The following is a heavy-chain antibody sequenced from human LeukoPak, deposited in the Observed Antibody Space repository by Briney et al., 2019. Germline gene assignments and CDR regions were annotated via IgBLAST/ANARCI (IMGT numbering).Heavy chain of an antibody. CDR2: TYYRSTWYN. CDR1: GDSVSSNSVT. Sequence: SQTLSLTCAISGDSVSSNSVTWNWIRQSPSRGLEWLGRTYYRSTWYNDYAVSVRGRITVNPDTSKNQFPLHLNSVTPEDTAVYYCARRLTQYDCFDPWGQGILVTVSS. D-gene: IGHD2-2*01. J-gene: IGHJ5*02. CDR3: ARRLTQYDCFDP. V-gene: IGHV6-1*01.